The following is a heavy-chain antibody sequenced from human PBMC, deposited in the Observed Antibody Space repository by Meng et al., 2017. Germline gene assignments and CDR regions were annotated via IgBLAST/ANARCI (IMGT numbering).Heavy chain of an antibody. Sequence: GSLRLSCAVYGGSFSGYYWSWIRHPPGKGLEWIGEINHSGSTNYNPSLKSRVTISVDTSKNQFSLKLSSVTAADTAVYYCARVVFRYYYGSGSYYDDWGRLRDAFDIWGQGTMVTVSS. D-gene: IGHD3-10*01. CDR3: ARVVFRYYYGSGSYYDDWGRLRDAFDI. V-gene: IGHV4-34*01. J-gene: IGHJ3*02. CDR2: INHSGST. CDR1: GGSFSGYY.